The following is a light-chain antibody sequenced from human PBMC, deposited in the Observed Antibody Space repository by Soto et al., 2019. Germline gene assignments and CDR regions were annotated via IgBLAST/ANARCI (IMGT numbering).Light chain of an antibody. Sequence: QSVLTQPPSVSGAPGQRVTISCTGSSSNIGAGYGVNWYQHLPGTAPKLLIYGNNNRPSGVPDRFSASKSGPSASLAITGLQADDEADYYCQSYDSNLSAPYVFGTGTRSPS. CDR1: SSNIGAGYG. CDR2: GNN. V-gene: IGLV1-40*01. CDR3: QSYDSNLSAPYV. J-gene: IGLJ1*01.